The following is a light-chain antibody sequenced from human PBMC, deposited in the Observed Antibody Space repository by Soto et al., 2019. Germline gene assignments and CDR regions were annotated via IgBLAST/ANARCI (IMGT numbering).Light chain of an antibody. CDR2: GAS. V-gene: IGKV3-15*01. J-gene: IGKJ2*01. CDR1: QSVSSN. CDR3: QXXNNWPYT. Sequence: EIVMTQSPATLSVSPGERATLSCRASQSVSSNLAWYQQKPGQAPRLLIYGASTRATGIPARFSGSRSGTEFXLTISXLQSXDFAVXYCQXXNNWPYTFGQGTKLEIK.